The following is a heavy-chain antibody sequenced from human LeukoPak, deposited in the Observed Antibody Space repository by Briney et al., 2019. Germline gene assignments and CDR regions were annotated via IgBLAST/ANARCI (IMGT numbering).Heavy chain of an antibody. D-gene: IGHD5-12*01. CDR2: ISWDGGST. Sequence: GGSLRLSCAASGFTFDDYTMHWVRQAPGKGLEWVSLISWDGGSTYYADSVKGRFTISRDNSKNSLYLQMNSLRTEGTALYYCAKDIGYPYYYGMDVWGQGTTVTVSS. J-gene: IGHJ6*02. V-gene: IGHV3-43*01. CDR3: AKDIGYPYYYGMDV. CDR1: GFTFDDYT.